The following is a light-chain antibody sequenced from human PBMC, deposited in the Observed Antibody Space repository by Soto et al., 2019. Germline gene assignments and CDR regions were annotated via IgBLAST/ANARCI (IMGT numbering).Light chain of an antibody. CDR1: QGISSY. J-gene: IGKJ5*01. CDR3: QQFNSYPIT. CDR2: AAS. V-gene: IGKV1-8*01. Sequence: AIRMTQSPSSLSASTVDRVTITCRASQGISSYLAWYQQKPGKAPKLLIYAASTLQSGVPSRFSGSGSGTDFTLTISCLQSEDFATYYCQQFNSYPITFGQGTRLEIK.